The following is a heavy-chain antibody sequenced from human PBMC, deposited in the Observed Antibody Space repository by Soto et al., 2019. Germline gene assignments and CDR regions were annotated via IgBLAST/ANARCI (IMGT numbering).Heavy chain of an antibody. V-gene: IGHV4-59*01. Sequence: PSETLSLTCTVSGGSISSYYWSWTRQPPGKGLEWIGYIYYSGSTNYNPSLKSRVTISVDTSKNQFSLKLSSVTAADTAVYYCARVPDYGDYYFDYWGQGTLVTVSS. J-gene: IGHJ4*02. D-gene: IGHD4-17*01. CDR1: GGSISSYY. CDR3: ARVPDYGDYYFDY. CDR2: IYYSGST.